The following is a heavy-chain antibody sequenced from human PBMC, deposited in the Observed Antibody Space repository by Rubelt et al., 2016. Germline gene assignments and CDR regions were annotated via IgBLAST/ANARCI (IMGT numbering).Heavy chain of an antibody. J-gene: IGHJ4*02. D-gene: IGHD6-13*01. CDR2: IYTREID. V-gene: IGHV4-4*07. Sequence: VQLQESGTALVKTSETLSLTCTVSGGSISSYFWSWIRQPAGEGLEWTGRIYTREIDNYNPPLTRRVVMSVDTSKNQFSLKLSSVTAADTAVYYCARHRDNIAPRFNYWGQGTLVTVSS. CDR3: ARHRDNIAPRFNY. CDR1: GGSISSYF.